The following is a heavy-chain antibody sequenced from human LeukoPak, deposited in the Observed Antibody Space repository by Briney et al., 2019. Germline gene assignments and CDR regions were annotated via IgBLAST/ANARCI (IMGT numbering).Heavy chain of an antibody. D-gene: IGHD3-22*01. CDR1: GGSVSSATYY. CDR3: AREVGGWLNA. Sequence: SETLSLTCTVSGGSVSSATYYWSWIRQPPGKGLEWIGYIHYRGSTNYNPSLKSRVTISVDTSKNQFSLRLSSVTAADTAVYYCAREVGGWLNAWGQGTLVTVSS. V-gene: IGHV4-61*01. J-gene: IGHJ4*02. CDR2: IHYRGST.